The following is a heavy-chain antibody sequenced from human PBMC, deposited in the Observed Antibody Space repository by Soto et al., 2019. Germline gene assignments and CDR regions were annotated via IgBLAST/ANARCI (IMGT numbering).Heavy chain of an antibody. V-gene: IGHV1-2*02. Sequence: VASVKVSCKASGYTFTGYYMHWVRQAPGQGLEWMGWVNPNSGGTNYAQKFQGRVTMTRDTSISTAYMELSRLRSDDTAVYYCARDRYYGSGSYYNRKSPGWFDPWGQGTLVTVSS. D-gene: IGHD3-10*01. CDR2: VNPNSGGT. CDR1: GYTFTGYY. J-gene: IGHJ5*02. CDR3: ARDRYYGSGSYYNRKSPGWFDP.